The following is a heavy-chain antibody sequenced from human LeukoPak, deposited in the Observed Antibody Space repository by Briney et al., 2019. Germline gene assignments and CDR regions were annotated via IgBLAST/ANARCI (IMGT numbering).Heavy chain of an antibody. Sequence: ASVKVSCKASGYTFTSYDINWVRQATGQGLEWMGWMNPNSGNTGYAQKFQGRVTMTRNTSISTAYMELSSLRSEDTAVYYCASCWGSGGSCHFDYWGQGTLVTVSS. CDR1: GYTFTSYD. CDR3: ASCWGSGGSCHFDY. V-gene: IGHV1-8*01. J-gene: IGHJ4*02. CDR2: MNPNSGNT. D-gene: IGHD2-15*01.